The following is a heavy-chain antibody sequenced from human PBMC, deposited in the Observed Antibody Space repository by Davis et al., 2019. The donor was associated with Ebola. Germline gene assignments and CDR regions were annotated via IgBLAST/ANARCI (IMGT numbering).Heavy chain of an antibody. CDR1: GYSFTSYW. D-gene: IGHD3-3*01. J-gene: IGHJ5*02. CDR2: IYPGDSDT. Sequence: GESLKISCKASGYSFTSYWIGWVRQMPGKGLEWMGIIYPGDSDTRYSPSFQGQVTIPADKSITTAYLQWSRLKASDTAMNYCAGSQIFAVDPGGKGTRVTVSP. CDR3: AGSQIFAVDP. V-gene: IGHV5-51*01.